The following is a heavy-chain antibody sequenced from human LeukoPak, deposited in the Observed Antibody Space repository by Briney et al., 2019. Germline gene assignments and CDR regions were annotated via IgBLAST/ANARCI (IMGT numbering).Heavy chain of an antibody. D-gene: IGHD6-13*01. CDR1: GGSFSGYY. CDR3: ARDPDSSPGSGVDY. Sequence: LETLSLTCAVYGGSFSGYYWSWIRQPPGKGLEWIGEINHSGSTNYNPSLKSRVTISVDTSKNQFSLKLSSVTAADTAVYYCARDPDSSPGSGVDYWGQGTLVTVSS. CDR2: INHSGST. J-gene: IGHJ4*02. V-gene: IGHV4-34*01.